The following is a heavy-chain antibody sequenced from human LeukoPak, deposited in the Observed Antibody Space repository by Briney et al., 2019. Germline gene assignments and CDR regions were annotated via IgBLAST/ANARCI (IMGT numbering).Heavy chain of an antibody. J-gene: IGHJ1*01. CDR1: GGSFSGYY. CDR2: INHSGST. Sequence: PSETLSLTCAVYGGSFSGYYWSWIRQPPGKGLEWIGEINHSGSTNYNPSLKSRVTISVDTSKNQFSLKLSSVTAADTAVYYGARHIAVVGYFQHWGQGTLVTVSS. D-gene: IGHD6-19*01. CDR3: ARHIAVVGYFQH. V-gene: IGHV4-34*01.